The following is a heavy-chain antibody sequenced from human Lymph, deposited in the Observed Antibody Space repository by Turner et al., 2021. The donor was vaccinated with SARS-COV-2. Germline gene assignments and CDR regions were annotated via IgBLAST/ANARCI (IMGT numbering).Heavy chain of an antibody. D-gene: IGHD6-19*01. CDR3: ARVIAVGGTYPDDYYFDY. Sequence: QVQLVQSGAEVTKPGASVTVSCKPSGYTFTSYGISWVRQAPGQGLEWRGWISTNNGNTNYAQKLQGRVTMTTDTSTSTAYMELRSLRSDDTAVYYCARVIAVGGTYPDDYYFDYWGQGTLVTVSS. CDR2: ISTNNGNT. J-gene: IGHJ4*02. CDR1: GYTFTSYG. V-gene: IGHV1-18*04.